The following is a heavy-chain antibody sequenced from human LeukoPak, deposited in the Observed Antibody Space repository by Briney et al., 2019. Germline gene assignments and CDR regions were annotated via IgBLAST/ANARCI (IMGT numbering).Heavy chain of an antibody. D-gene: IGHD5-12*01. CDR2: ILRSGSP. CDR3: AGEGGFYRPLDY. CDR1: LDSITSNF. J-gene: IGHJ4*02. Sequence: SETLSLTCTVSLDSITSNFWSWVRQPPGKGLEWIGDILRSGSPNYNPSLLSRRTLSVSRYGNQIPLQLSSVTAADTAVYYCAGEGGFYRPLDYWGQGTLVTVSS. V-gene: IGHV4/OR15-8*01.